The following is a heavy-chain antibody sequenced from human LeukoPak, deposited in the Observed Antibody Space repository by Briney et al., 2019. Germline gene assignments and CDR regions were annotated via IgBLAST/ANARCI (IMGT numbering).Heavy chain of an antibody. J-gene: IGHJ1*01. D-gene: IGHD2-15*01. V-gene: IGHV3-23*01. CDR2: ISGSGGST. CDR1: GFTFSSYA. CDR3: AKLGYCSGGSCYPAEYFQH. Sequence: PGGSLRLSCAASGFTFSSYAMSWVRQAPGKGLEWVSAISGSGGSTYYADSVKGRFTTSRDNSKNTLYLQMNSLRAEDTAVYYCAKLGYCSGGSCYPAEYFQHWGQGTLVTVSS.